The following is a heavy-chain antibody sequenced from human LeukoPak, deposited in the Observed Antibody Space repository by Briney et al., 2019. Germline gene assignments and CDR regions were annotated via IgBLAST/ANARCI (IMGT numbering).Heavy chain of an antibody. J-gene: IGHJ3*02. V-gene: IGHV4-4*07. Sequence: SETLSLTCTVSGGSISSYYWSWIRQPAGKGLEWIGRIYTSGSTNYNPSLKSRVTMSVDTSKNQFSLKLSSVTAADTAVYYCARDIYCSGGSCYGGDAFDIWGQGTMVTVSS. D-gene: IGHD2-15*01. CDR3: ARDIYCSGGSCYGGDAFDI. CDR1: GGSISSYY. CDR2: IYTSGST.